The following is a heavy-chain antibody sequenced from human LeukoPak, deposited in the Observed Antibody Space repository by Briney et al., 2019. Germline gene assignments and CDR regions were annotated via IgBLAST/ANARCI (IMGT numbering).Heavy chain of an antibody. CDR3: ARRTTVTTPDGMDV. CDR1: GGSISSSNW. J-gene: IGHJ6*02. V-gene: IGHV4-4*02. D-gene: IGHD4-17*01. Sequence: SETLSLTCAVSGGSISSSNWWSWVRQPPGKGLEWIGEIYHSGSTNYNPSLKSRVTISVDKSKNQFSLKLSSVTAADTAVYYCARRTTVTTPDGMDVWGQGTTVTVSS. CDR2: IYHSGST.